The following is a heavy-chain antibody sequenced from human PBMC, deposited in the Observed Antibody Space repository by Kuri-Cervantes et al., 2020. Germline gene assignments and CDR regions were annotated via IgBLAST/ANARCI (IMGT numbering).Heavy chain of an antibody. CDR1: GFTVSGDY. V-gene: IGHV3-53*01. Sequence: GESLKISCAVSGFTVSGDYMTWIRQAPGKGLEWVSVIYSNGRTYYADSVKGRFTISRDNSKNSLYLQMNSLRVEDTALYYCARHDWFESWGQGTQVTVSS. CDR2: IYSNGRT. CDR3: ARHDWFES. J-gene: IGHJ5*01.